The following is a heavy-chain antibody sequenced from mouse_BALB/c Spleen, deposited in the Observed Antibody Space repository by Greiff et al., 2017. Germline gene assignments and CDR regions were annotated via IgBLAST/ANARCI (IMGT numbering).Heavy chain of an antibody. CDR2: ISDGGSYT. CDR3: AREGGYGNYGGYFDY. J-gene: IGHJ2*01. D-gene: IGHD2-10*02. CDR1: GFTFSDYY. V-gene: IGHV5-4*02. Sequence: EVQGVESGGGLVQPGGSRKLSCAASGFTFSDYYMYWVRQTPEKRLEWVATISDGGSYTYYPDSVKGRFTISRDNAKNNLYLQMSSLKSEDTAMYYCAREGGYGNYGGYFDYWGQGTTLTVSS.